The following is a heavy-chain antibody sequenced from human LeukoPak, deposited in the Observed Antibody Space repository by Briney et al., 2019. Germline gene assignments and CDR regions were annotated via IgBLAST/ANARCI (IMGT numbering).Heavy chain of an antibody. D-gene: IGHD3-10*01. CDR3: ARRYYYNLGSFPFDF. Sequence: SETLPLTCAVAGGPFSGYFWSWIRQPPGKGLEWIGEIHNSGTTNYNPSLNSRVTISEDTSKNQIYLNLRSVTAADTAVYYCARRYYYNLGSFPFDFWGQGTLVTVSS. J-gene: IGHJ4*02. CDR1: GGPFSGYF. V-gene: IGHV4-34*01. CDR2: IHNSGTT.